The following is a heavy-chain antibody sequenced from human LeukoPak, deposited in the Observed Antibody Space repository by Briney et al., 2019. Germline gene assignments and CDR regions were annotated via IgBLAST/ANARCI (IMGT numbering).Heavy chain of an antibody. CDR2: INWNGGST. Sequence: PGGSLRLSCAASGFTFDDYGMSWVRQAPGKGLEWVSGINWNGGSTGYADSVKGRFTISRDNAKNSLYLQMNSLRAEDTALYYCARGREWAYYYYMDVWGKGTTVSVSS. J-gene: IGHJ6*03. CDR1: GFTFDDYG. CDR3: ARGREWAYYYYMDV. D-gene: IGHD2-15*01. V-gene: IGHV3-20*04.